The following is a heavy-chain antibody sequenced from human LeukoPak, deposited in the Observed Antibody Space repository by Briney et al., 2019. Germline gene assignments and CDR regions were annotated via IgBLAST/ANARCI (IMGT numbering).Heavy chain of an antibody. CDR2: ISGSGGST. J-gene: IGHJ4*02. V-gene: IGHV3-23*01. D-gene: IGHD4-17*01. CDR3: AKDDDYGDYAAY. Sequence: PGGSLRLXCAASGFTFSSYVMSWVRQAPGKGLEWVSAISGSGGSTYYADSVKGRFTISRDNSKNTLYLQMNSLRAEDTAVYYCAKDDDYGDYAAYWGQGTLVTVSS. CDR1: GFTFSSYV.